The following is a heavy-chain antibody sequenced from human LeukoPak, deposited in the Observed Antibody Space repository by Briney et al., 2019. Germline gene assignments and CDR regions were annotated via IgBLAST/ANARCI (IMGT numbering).Heavy chain of an antibody. V-gene: IGHV3-30*02. D-gene: IGHD1-26*01. CDR2: IRYDGSYE. J-gene: IGHJ4*02. CDR1: GFTFSSYG. Sequence: GGSLRLSCAASGFTFSSYGMHWVRQAPGKGLEWMTFIRYDGSYEYYVDSVKGRFTISRDNSKNTLYLQMNSLRPEDTAVYYCAKQAGATAYFDSWGQGTLVTVSS. CDR3: AKQAGATAYFDS.